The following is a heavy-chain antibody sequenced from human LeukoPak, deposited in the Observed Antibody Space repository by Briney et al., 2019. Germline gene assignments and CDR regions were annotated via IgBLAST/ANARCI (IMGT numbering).Heavy chain of an antibody. Sequence: GGSLRLSCAASGFTFSDYEMNWVRQAPGKGLEWLSYISSGGYTADYADSVKGRFTISRDNAKNSVYLQMHSLRAEDTGLYYCARSKRDIVATIGYWGQGTLVAVCS. CDR1: GFTFSDYE. D-gene: IGHD5-12*01. CDR3: ARSKRDIVATIGY. V-gene: IGHV3-48*03. CDR2: ISSGGYTA. J-gene: IGHJ4*02.